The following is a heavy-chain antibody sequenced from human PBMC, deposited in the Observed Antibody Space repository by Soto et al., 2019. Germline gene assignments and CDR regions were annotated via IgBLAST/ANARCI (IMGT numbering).Heavy chain of an antibody. Sequence: SETLCITCAFYGDSVSSNTVSWNGIRQSPSRGLEWLGRSYYRSKWYNDYAFSVKSRITINPDTSKNQFSLQLNSVTPEDTAVYYCAREKWAAAGGINWFDPWGQGTMVTVSS. V-gene: IGHV6-1*01. CDR3: AREKWAAAGGINWFDP. CDR1: GDSVSSNTVS. D-gene: IGHD6-13*01. J-gene: IGHJ5*02. CDR2: SYYRSKWYN.